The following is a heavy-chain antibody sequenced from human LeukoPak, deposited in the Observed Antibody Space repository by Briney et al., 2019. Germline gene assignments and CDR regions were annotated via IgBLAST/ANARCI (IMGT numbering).Heavy chain of an antibody. CDR3: AKDRDIVVVPAAIRGAFDI. CDR2: ISGSGGST. D-gene: IGHD2-2*01. J-gene: IGHJ3*02. Sequence: PGGSLRLSCAASGFTVSSNYMSWVRQAPGKGLEWVSAISGSGGSTYYADSVKGRFTISRDNSKNTLYLQMNSLRAEDTAVYYCAKDRDIVVVPAAIRGAFDIWGQGTMVTVSS. CDR1: GFTVSSNY. V-gene: IGHV3-23*01.